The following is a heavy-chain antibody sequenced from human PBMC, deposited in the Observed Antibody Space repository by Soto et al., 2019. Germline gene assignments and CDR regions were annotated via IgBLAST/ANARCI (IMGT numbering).Heavy chain of an antibody. CDR2: IYYSGST. J-gene: IGHJ4*02. CDR1: GGSISSGGYY. Sequence: QVQLQESGPGLVKPSQTLSLTCTISGGSISSGGYYWSWIRQHPGKGLEWIGYIYYSGSTYYNPSLKSRVTISVDTSKNQFSLQLRSVTAADTAVYYCARQRDGYNYRYCDYWGQGTLVTVSS. CDR3: ARQRDGYNYRYCDY. D-gene: IGHD5-12*01. V-gene: IGHV4-31*03.